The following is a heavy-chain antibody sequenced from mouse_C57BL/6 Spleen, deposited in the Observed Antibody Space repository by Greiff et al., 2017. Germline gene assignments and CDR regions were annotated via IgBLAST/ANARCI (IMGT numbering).Heavy chain of an antibody. CDR3: ARRGYGSSYLYYFDY. J-gene: IGHJ2*01. V-gene: IGHV1-18*01. CDR1: GYTFTDYN. CDR2: INPNNGGT. Sequence: SGPELVKPGASVKIPCKASGYTFTDYNMDWVKQSPGKSLEWIGDINPNNGGTIYNQKFKGKATLTVDKSSSTAYMELRSLTSEDTAVYYCARRGYGSSYLYYFDYWGQGTTLTVSS. D-gene: IGHD1-1*01.